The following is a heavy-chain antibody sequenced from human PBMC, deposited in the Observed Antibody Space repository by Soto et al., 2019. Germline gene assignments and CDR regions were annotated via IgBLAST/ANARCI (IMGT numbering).Heavy chain of an antibody. V-gene: IGHV1-46*01. CDR2: INPSGGST. CDR3: ARDRFLLYYYVSSGFSWTAPRNAFDI. Sequence: ASVKVSCKASGYTFTSYYMHWVRQAPGQGLEWMGIINPSGGSTSYAQKFQGRVTMTRDTSTSTVYMELSSLRSEDTAVYYCARDRFLLYYYVSSGFSWTAPRNAFDIWGQGTMVTVSS. D-gene: IGHD3-22*01. J-gene: IGHJ3*02. CDR1: GYTFTSYY.